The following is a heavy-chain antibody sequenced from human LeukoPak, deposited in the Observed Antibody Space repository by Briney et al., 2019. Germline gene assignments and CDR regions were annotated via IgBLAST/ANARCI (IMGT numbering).Heavy chain of an antibody. CDR2: IDPNSGGT. J-gene: IGHJ5*02. V-gene: IGHV1-2*02. D-gene: IGHD3-10*01. Sequence: ASVKVSCKASGYTFTGYYIHWVRQAPGQGLEWVGWIDPNSGGTNYAQKFQGRVTMTRDTSISTAYMELSSLRSEDTAVYYCAGRYYYGSGSLGWFDPWGQGTLVTVSS. CDR3: AGRYYYGSGSLGWFDP. CDR1: GYTFTGYY.